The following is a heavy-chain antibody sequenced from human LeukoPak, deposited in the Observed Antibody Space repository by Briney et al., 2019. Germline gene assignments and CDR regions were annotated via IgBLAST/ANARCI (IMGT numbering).Heavy chain of an antibody. V-gene: IGHV1-69*04. Sequence: SVKVSCKTSGGSFSSSAIGWVRQAPGQGLEWMGRIIPILGVTNYAQKFQGRVTITADQSTSTVYMELSSLGSEDTAFYYCARDTRIGATAGFYFDYWGQGTLVTVSS. J-gene: IGHJ4*02. CDR2: IIPILGVT. D-gene: IGHD4-17*01. CDR3: ARDTRIGATAGFYFDY. CDR1: GGSFSSSA.